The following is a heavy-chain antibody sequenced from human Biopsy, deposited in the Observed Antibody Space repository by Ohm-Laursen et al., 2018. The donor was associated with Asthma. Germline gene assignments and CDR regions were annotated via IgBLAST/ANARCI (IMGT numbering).Heavy chain of an antibody. J-gene: IGHJ3*02. CDR3: ARTHERWTSIQDDALDI. CDR2: ISYDGGNK. V-gene: IGHV3-30*03. Sequence: LSLTCAASGFTFSIYDIHWVRQAPGKGLEWVAVISYDGGNKFYGDSVKGRFTLSRDNSRNTLYLQMNSLRVEDTAIYYCARTHERWTSIQDDALDIWGQGTVVSVSS. CDR1: GFTFSIYD. D-gene: IGHD4-23*01.